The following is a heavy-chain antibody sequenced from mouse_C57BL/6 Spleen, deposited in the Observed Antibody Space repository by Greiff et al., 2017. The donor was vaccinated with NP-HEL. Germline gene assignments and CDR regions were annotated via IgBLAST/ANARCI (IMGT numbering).Heavy chain of an antibody. D-gene: IGHD6-1*01. CDR1: GYTFTSYW. Sequence: VQLQQSGTELVKPGASVKLSCKASGYTFTSYWMHWVKQRPGQGLEWIGNINPSNGGTNYNEKFKSKATLTVDKSSSTAYMQLSSLASEDSASYYCATGVLALSYAMDYWGQGTSVTVSS. CDR2: INPSNGGT. CDR3: ATGVLALSYAMDY. V-gene: IGHV1-53*01. J-gene: IGHJ4*01.